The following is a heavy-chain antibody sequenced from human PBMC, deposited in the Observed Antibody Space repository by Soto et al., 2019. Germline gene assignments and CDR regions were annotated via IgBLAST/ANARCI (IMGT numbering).Heavy chain of an antibody. V-gene: IGHV4-38-2*01. D-gene: IGHD2-15*01. CDR1: VEPMTGGYY. Sequence: SETLSLTCDVSVEPMTGGYYWGWIRQSPGKGLEWIGSIYYGGTTYYNPSLRSRLAISIDTSKNQFSLRLTSVTAADTALYFCARGWYYFDFWSRGTLVTVSS. CDR3: ARGWYYFDF. CDR2: IYYGGTT. J-gene: IGHJ4*02.